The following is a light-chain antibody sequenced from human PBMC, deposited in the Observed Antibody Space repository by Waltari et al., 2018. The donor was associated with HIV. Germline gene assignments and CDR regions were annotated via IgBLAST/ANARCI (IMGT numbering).Light chain of an antibody. CDR2: WAS. CDR1: QTLLSSSNNKNY. J-gene: IGKJ1*01. V-gene: IGKV4-1*01. Sequence: IVMTQSTDSLAVSLGERATIDCRSSQTLLSSSNNKNYLTWYRQKPGQPPKLLLYWASTRESGVPDRFSGSGSGTNFTLTISRLQAEDAATYYCQQYYSSPWTFGQGTKV. CDR3: QQYYSSPWT.